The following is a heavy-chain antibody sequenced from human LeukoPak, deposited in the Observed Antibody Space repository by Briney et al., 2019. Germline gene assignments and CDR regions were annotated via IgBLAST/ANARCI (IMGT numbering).Heavy chain of an antibody. CDR3: ARSVRGSGSDYFDY. V-gene: IGHV5-51*01. CDR1: GDGSISYW. J-gene: IGHJ4*02. CDR2: IYPGDSDT. D-gene: IGHD3-10*01. Sequence: AESLKFSCKGSGDGSISYWIGWWRHMPGKGREWMGVIYPGDSDTRYSPSFQGQVTISADKSISTASLQWSCLKAADTAMYYRARSVRGSGSDYFDYWGQGTLVTVSS.